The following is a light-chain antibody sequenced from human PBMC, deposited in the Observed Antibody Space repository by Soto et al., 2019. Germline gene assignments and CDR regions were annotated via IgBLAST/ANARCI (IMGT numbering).Light chain of an antibody. CDR3: QESYTGPAVS. CDR2: ATS. CDR1: QNIDNY. J-gene: IGKJ4*01. V-gene: IGKV1-39*01. Sequence: DIQMTQSPPSLSASLGDRVTITCRASQNIDNYLNWYQHKPGKAPKLLIYATSTLQSGVPSRFSGSGSGTEFTLTISSLQPEDFATYFCQESYTGPAVSFGGGTKVDIK.